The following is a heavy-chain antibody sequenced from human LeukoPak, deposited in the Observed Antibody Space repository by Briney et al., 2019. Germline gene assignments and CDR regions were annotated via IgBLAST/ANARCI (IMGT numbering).Heavy chain of an antibody. V-gene: IGHV5-51*01. Sequence: GESLKISCKGFGYSFTSYWIGWGRQTPGKGLEWVGVIYPGDSDTSYSPSFQGQFTISADTSISTAYLQWSSLKASDTAMYYCARLGVGATILHAFDIWGQGTMVTVSS. J-gene: IGHJ3*02. CDR3: ARLGVGATILHAFDI. D-gene: IGHD1-26*01. CDR1: GYSFTSYW. CDR2: IYPGDSDT.